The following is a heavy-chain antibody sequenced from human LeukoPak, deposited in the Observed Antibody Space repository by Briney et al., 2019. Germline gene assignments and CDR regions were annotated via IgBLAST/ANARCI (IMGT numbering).Heavy chain of an antibody. CDR1: GFTFSSYW. Sequence: PGGSLRLSCAASGFTFSSYWMSWVRQAPGKGLEWVANIKQDGSEKYYVDSVKGRFTISRDNAKNSLYLQMNSLRAEDTAVYYCARGAAYDFWSGYEPHYYYMDVWGKGTTVTVSS. D-gene: IGHD3-3*01. CDR3: ARGAAYDFWSGYEPHYYYMDV. J-gene: IGHJ6*03. V-gene: IGHV3-7*01. CDR2: IKQDGSEK.